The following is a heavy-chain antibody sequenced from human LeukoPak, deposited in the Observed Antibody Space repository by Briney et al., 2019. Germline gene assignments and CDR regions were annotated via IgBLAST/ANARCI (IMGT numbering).Heavy chain of an antibody. V-gene: IGHV3-74*01. J-gene: IGHJ4*02. CDR3: AAENYHDSRESH. CDR1: GLTFSSYW. CDR2: MNSDGSNR. D-gene: IGHD3-22*01. Sequence: GGSLRLSCAASGLTFSSYWMHWVRQAPGKGLGWVSRMNSDGSNRDYADSVKGRFTISRDNAKNTLYLQMNSLRAEDTAVYYCAAENYHDSRESHWGQGTLVTVFS.